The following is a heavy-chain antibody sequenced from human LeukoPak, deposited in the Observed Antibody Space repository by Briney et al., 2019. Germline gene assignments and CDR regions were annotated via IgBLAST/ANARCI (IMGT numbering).Heavy chain of an antibody. CDR1: GGSINSSSYY. D-gene: IGHD1-26*01. CDR3: ARGNRSLVGSPI. V-gene: IGHV4-61*01. Sequence: SETLSLTCTVSGGSINSSSYYWSWIRQPPGKGLEWIGYIYYTGSTNYNPSLKSRVTISLDTSKNQFSLNLSSVTAADTAMYYCARGNRSLVGSPIWGQGTMVTVSS. J-gene: IGHJ3*02. CDR2: IYYTGST.